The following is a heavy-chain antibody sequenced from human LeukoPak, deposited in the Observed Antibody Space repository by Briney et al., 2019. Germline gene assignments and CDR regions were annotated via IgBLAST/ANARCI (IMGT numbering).Heavy chain of an antibody. Sequence: GGSLLLSCAASGFTFSSYSMNWVRQAPGRGLQWVSSISSSSSYIYYADSVKGRFTISRDNAKNSLYLQMNSLRAEDTAVYYCARDPPTLYYYDSSGYPPDYWGQGTLVTVSS. V-gene: IGHV3-21*01. CDR3: ARDPPTLYYYDSSGYPPDY. CDR1: GFTFSSYS. D-gene: IGHD3-22*01. CDR2: ISSSSSYI. J-gene: IGHJ4*02.